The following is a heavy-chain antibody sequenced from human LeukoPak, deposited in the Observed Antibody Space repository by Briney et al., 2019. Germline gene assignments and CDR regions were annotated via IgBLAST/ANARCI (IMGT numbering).Heavy chain of an antibody. CDR1: GFTVSSNY. CDR2: IYSGGST. V-gene: IGHV3-53*04. Sequence: AGGSLRLSCAASGFTVSSNYMSWVRQAPGKGLEWVSVIYSGGSTYYADSVKGRFTISRHNSKNTLYLRMNSLRAEDTAVYYCARVARDSSGYYYPDYWGQGTLVTVSS. CDR3: ARVARDSSGYYYPDY. D-gene: IGHD3-22*01. J-gene: IGHJ4*02.